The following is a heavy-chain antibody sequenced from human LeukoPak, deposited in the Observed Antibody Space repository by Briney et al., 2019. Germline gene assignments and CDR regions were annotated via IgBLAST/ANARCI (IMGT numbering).Heavy chain of an antibody. CDR1: GFTFSNYG. CDR2: IWYDGSDK. CDR3: AKRSPYAERGSYYLDY. D-gene: IGHD1-26*01. Sequence: GGSLRLSCAASGFTFSNYGMHWVRQAPGKGLEWVAVIWYDGSDKYHADSVKGRFTISRDNSKNTLYLEMNSLRAEDTAVYYCAKRSPYAERGSYYLDYWGQGTLVTVSS. V-gene: IGHV3-30*02. J-gene: IGHJ4*02.